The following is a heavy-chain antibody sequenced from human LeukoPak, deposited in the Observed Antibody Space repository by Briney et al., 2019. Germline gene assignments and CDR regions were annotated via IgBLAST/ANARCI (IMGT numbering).Heavy chain of an antibody. V-gene: IGHV4-59*08. Sequence: PSETLSLTCTVSGGSISSYYWSWIRQPPGKGLEWIGYIYYSGSTNYNPSLKSRVTISVDTSKNQCSLKLSSVTAADTAVYYCARLVDTAHFDYWGQGTLVTVSS. D-gene: IGHD5-18*01. J-gene: IGHJ4*02. CDR2: IYYSGST. CDR3: ARLVDTAHFDY. CDR1: GGSISSYY.